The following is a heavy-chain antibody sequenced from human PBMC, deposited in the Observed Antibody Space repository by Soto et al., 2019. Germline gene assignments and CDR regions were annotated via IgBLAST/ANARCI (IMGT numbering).Heavy chain of an antibody. CDR2: INSDGSST. CDR1: GFTFSSYW. CDR3: AKDKSERSSYTLLPAGAFDI. V-gene: IGHV3-74*01. Sequence: GGSLRLSCAASGFTFSSYWMHWVRQAPGKGLVWVSRINSDGSSTSYADSVKGRFTISRDNAKNTLYLQMNSLRAEDTAVYYCAKDKSERSSYTLLPAGAFDIWGQGTMVTVSS. D-gene: IGHD3-3*01. J-gene: IGHJ3*02.